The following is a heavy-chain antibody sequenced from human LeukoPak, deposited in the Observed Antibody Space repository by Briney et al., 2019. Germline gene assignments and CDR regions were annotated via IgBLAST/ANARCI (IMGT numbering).Heavy chain of an antibody. V-gene: IGHV3-48*03. CDR1: GFTFRHYA. J-gene: IGHJ4*02. CDR2: ISSSGSTM. Sequence: PGGSLRLSCTASGFTFRHYAMNWVRQAPGKGLEWVSYISSSGSTMYYADSVKGRFTISRDNAKNSLYLQMNSLRAEDTAVYYCARDGPSGVYSRFPFDYWGQGTLVTVSS. D-gene: IGHD5/OR15-5a*01. CDR3: ARDGPSGVYSRFPFDY.